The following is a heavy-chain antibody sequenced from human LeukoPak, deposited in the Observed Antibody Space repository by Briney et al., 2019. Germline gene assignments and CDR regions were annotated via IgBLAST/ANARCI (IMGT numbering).Heavy chain of an antibody. Sequence: ASVKVSCKASGYTFTSYYMHWVRQAPGQGLEWMGIINPSGGSTSYAQKFQGRVTMTRDTSTSTVYMELSSLRSEDTAVYYCARDQELSPAPWRRDDAFDIWGQGTMVTVSS. V-gene: IGHV1-46*01. J-gene: IGHJ3*02. CDR2: INPSGGST. D-gene: IGHD1-26*01. CDR3: ARDQELSPAPWRRDDAFDI. CDR1: GYTFTSYY.